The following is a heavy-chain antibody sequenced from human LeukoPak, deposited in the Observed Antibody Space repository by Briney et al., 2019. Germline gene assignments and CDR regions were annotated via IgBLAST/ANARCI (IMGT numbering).Heavy chain of an antibody. CDR3: ANRGGLVQTRWRWIVLMVYAIHYYYYYYMDV. Sequence: ASVKVSCKASGYTFTSYAMHWVRQAPGQRLEWMGWSNAGNGNTKYSQEFQGRVTITRDTSASTAYMELSSLRSEDMAVYYCANRGGLVQTRWRWIVLMVYAIHYYYYYYMDVWGKGTTVTVSS. V-gene: IGHV1-3*02. J-gene: IGHJ6*03. CDR2: SNAGNGNT. D-gene: IGHD2-8*01. CDR1: GYTFTSYA.